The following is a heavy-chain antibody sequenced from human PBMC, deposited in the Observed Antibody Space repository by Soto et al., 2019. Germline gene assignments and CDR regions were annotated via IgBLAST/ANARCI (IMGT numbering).Heavy chain of an antibody. CDR1: GFTFSSYG. CDR2: ISYDGSNK. Sequence: QVQLVESGGGVVQPGRSLRLSCAASGFTFSSYGMHWVRQAPGKGLEWVAVISYDGSNKYYADSVKGRFTISRDNSKNTLYLQMNSLRAEDTAVYYCAKDWTVTTPTGYYYYGMDVWGQGTTVTVSS. CDR3: AKDWTVTTPTGYYYYGMDV. D-gene: IGHD4-17*01. V-gene: IGHV3-30*18. J-gene: IGHJ6*02.